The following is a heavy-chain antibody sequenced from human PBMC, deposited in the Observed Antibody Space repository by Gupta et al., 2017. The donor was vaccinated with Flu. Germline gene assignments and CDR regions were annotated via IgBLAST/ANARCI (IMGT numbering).Heavy chain of an antibody. V-gene: IGHV6-1*01. J-gene: IGHJ5*02. D-gene: IGHD1-7*01. CDR3: ARVRTGTTLHWFDP. Sequence: QAQLQQSGPGLVKTSQTIALTCALSGDSVSGYSATWNWIRRSQSRGLEWLGRTYYRSKWYNDYAVSVKSRITINPDTSKNQFSLQLNSVTPEDTAVYYCARVRTGTTLHWFDPWGQVTLVTVSS. CDR2: TYYRSKWYN. CDR1: GDSVSGYSAT.